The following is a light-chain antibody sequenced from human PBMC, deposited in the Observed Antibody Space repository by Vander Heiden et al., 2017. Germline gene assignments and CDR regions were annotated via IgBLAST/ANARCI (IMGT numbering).Light chain of an antibody. Sequence: EIVLTQSPATLSVSPGESATLSCRASQSVSSNLAWYQQKPGQAPRLLIYGASTRATGIPARFSGSGSGTEFTLTISSLQSEEFAVYYCQQYNNWPPYTFGQGTKLEIK. V-gene: IGKV3-15*01. CDR3: QQYNNWPPYT. CDR2: GAS. CDR1: QSVSSN. J-gene: IGKJ2*01.